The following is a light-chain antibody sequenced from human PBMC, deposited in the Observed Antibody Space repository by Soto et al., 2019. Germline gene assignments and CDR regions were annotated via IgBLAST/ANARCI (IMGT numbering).Light chain of an antibody. CDR2: GAS. J-gene: IGKJ1*01. CDR1: ESVSSN. CDR3: QQYNNWPPKWT. Sequence: EIVMTQSPVTLSVSPGERATLSCRASESVSSNLAWYQQKPSQAPRLLIYGASTRATGIPARFSGSGSGTEFTLTISSLQSEDFAVYYCQQYNNWPPKWTFGQGTKVDIK. V-gene: IGKV3-15*01.